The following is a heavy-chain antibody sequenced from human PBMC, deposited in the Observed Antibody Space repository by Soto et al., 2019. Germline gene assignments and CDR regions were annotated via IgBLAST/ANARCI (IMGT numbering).Heavy chain of an antibody. CDR3: ARMVWGSNIDYYHYMDV. CDR2: ISASNGDT. V-gene: IGHV1-18*01. Sequence: QVQLVQSGAEVKKPGASVKVSCKASGYSFTSHGISWVRQAPGQGLEWMAWISASNGDTNYAQKFQGRVTVTTDTSTGTGDMEMRRLRSEDTAVYYCARMVWGSNIDYYHYMDVWGKGTTVTVSS. J-gene: IGHJ6*03. CDR1: GYSFTSHG. D-gene: IGHD7-27*01.